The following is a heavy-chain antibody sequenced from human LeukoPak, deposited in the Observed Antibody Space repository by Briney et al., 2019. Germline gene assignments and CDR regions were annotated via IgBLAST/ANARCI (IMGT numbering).Heavy chain of an antibody. CDR1: GGSISSSSYY. CDR3: ARDGSPRDSSGWYWFDP. CDR2: IYYSGST. D-gene: IGHD6-19*01. J-gene: IGHJ5*02. Sequence: SETLSLTCAVSGGSISSSSYYWGWIRQPPGKGLEWIGSIYYSGSTYYNPSLKSRVTISVDTSRNQFSLKLSSVTAADTAVYYRARDGSPRDSSGWYWFDPWGQGTLVAVSS. V-gene: IGHV4-39*07.